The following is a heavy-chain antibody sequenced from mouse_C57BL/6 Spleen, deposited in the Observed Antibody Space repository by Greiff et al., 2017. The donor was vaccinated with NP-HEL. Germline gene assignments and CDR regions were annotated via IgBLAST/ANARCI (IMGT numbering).Heavy chain of an antibody. D-gene: IGHD4-1*01. CDR2: ISDGGSYT. J-gene: IGHJ1*03. CDR1: GFTFSSYA. Sequence: GKLVESGGGLVKPGGSLKLSCAASGFTFSSYAMSWVRQTPEKRLEWVATISDGGSYTYYPDNVKGRFTISRDNAKNNLYLQMSHLKSEDTAMYYCARGLGRYFDVWGTGTTVTVSS. V-gene: IGHV5-4*03. CDR3: ARGLGRYFDV.